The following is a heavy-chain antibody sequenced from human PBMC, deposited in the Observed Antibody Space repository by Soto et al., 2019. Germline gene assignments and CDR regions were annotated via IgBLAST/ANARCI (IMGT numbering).Heavy chain of an antibody. CDR1: GYTFTSYG. CDR3: ARYQASPPNWMVDY. CDR2: ISAYNGNT. Sequence: GASVKVSCKASGYTFTSYGISWVRQAPGQGLEWMGWISAYNGNTNYAQKLQGRVTMTTDTSTSTAYMELRSLRSDDTAVYYCARYQASPPNWMVDYWGQGTLVTVSS. J-gene: IGHJ4*02. D-gene: IGHD1-1*01. V-gene: IGHV1-18*01.